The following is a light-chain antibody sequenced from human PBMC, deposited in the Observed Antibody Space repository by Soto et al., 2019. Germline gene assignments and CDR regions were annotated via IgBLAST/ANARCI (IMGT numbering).Light chain of an antibody. CDR1: QSVTNS. V-gene: IGKV3-11*01. CDR2: DAS. CDR3: QQRSNWPPEWT. Sequence: EIVMTQSPATLSVSPGERVTLSCRASQSVTNSLAWYQQKPGQAPRLLISDASNRATGIPARFSGSGSGTDFTLTISSLEPEDFGVYYCQQRSNWPPEWTFGQGTKVDI. J-gene: IGKJ1*01.